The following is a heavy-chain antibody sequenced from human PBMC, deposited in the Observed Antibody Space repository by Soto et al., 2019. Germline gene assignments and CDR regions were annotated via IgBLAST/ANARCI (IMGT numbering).Heavy chain of an antibody. J-gene: IGHJ4*02. D-gene: IGHD1-1*01. CDR1: GLTFSRYA. V-gene: IGHV3-30-3*01. Sequence: GGSLRLSCAASGLTFSRYAMHWVRQAPGKGLEWVAVISYDENNKYYADSVKGRFTISRDNSKNTLYLQMSSLRTEDTGVYYCARDRTIFGTGTTYYFDYWGQGTLVTVSS. CDR3: ARDRTIFGTGTTYYFDY. CDR2: ISYDENNK.